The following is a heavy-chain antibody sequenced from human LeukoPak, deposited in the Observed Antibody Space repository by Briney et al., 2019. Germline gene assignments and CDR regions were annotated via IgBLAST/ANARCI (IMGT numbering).Heavy chain of an antibody. CDR1: GGSISSSSYY. V-gene: IGHV4-39*07. J-gene: IGHJ4*02. Sequence: SETLSLTCTVSGGSISSSSYYWGWIRQPPGKGLEWIGSIYYSGSTYYNPSLKSRVTISVDTSKNQFSLKLSSVTAADTAVYYCARDRARYFDYWGQGTLVTVSS. CDR3: ARDRARYFDY. D-gene: IGHD6-6*01. CDR2: IYYSGST.